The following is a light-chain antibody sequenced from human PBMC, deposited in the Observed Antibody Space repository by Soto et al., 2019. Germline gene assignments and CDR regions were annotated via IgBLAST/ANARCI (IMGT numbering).Light chain of an antibody. Sequence: EIVLTQSPGTLSLSPGERATLSCRASQSVRTNYLAWYQQKRGQAPCLLIYVAFNRAGGVPDRFSGSGSGTDVTLTISRLQTEDFAVYYCQQYGRSPRTFGQGTKVE. CDR3: QQYGRSPRT. J-gene: IGKJ1*01. CDR2: VAF. V-gene: IGKV3-20*01. CDR1: QSVRTNY.